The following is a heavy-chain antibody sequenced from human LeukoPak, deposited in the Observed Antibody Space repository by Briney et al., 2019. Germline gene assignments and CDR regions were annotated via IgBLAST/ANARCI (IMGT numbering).Heavy chain of an antibody. D-gene: IGHD4-11*01. Sequence: GGSLRLSCAASGFNFFTYGMHWVRQAPGKGLEWVAVIWYDGSNKYYADSVKGRFTISRDNSKNTLYLQMNSLRAEDTAVYYCAREGMTTVIPFDYWGQGTLVTVSS. CDR1: GFNFFTYG. V-gene: IGHV3-33*01. CDR3: AREGMTTVIPFDY. J-gene: IGHJ4*02. CDR2: IWYDGSNK.